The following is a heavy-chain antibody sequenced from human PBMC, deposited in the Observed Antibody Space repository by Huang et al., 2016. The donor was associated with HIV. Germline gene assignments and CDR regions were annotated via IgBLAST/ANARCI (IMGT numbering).Heavy chain of an antibody. CDR2: IRGGGGST. Sequence: EVQLLESGGGLVQPGGSLRLSCAASGFTFSSYAMSWVRQAPGKGRAGGSGIRGGGGSTYYADSVKGLFTISRDNAKNTLYLQMNSLRAEDAAVYYCAKDPYSSSWFDHFDYWGQGTLVTVSS. CDR3: AKDPYSSSWFDHFDY. V-gene: IGHV3-23*01. D-gene: IGHD6-13*01. CDR1: GFTFSSYA. J-gene: IGHJ4*02.